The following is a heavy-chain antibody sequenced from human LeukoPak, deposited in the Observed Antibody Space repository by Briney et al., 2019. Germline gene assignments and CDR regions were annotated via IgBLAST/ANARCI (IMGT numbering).Heavy chain of an antibody. CDR1: GGSINDYF. D-gene: IGHD4-11*01. CDR3: ARDASNYGFDY. CDR2: IFYSGRT. Sequence: ASETLSLTCTVSGGSINDYFWSWIRQPPRKGLEWIGYIFYSGRTHYNPSLKSRVTISLDTSKNQISLKLNSVTAADTAVYYCARDASNYGFDYWGQGTLVTVSS. V-gene: IGHV4-59*01. J-gene: IGHJ4*02.